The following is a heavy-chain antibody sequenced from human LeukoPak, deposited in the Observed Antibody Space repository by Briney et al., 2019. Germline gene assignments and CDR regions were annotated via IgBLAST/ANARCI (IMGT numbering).Heavy chain of an antibody. CDR3: ASRAGRDGYNVFDY. Sequence: SVKVSCKASGYTFTSYGISWVRQAPGQGLEWMGGIIPIFGTANYAQKFQGRVTITADKSTSTAYMELSSLRSEDTAVYYCASRAGRDGYNVFDYWGQGTLVTVSS. CDR2: IIPIFGTA. CDR1: GYTFTSYG. V-gene: IGHV1-69*06. D-gene: IGHD5-24*01. J-gene: IGHJ4*02.